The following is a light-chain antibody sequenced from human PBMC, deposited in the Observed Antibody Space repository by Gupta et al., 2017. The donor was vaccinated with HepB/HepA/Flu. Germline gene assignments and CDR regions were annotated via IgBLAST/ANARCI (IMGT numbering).Light chain of an antibody. CDR3: STYTVSTPVI. Sequence: QSALTQPASVSGSPGQSITISCTGTSSDVGGYNSVSWYQQHPGKAPSLMIYDVSNRPSGVSNRFSGSKSGNTASLTISGLQAEDEADYYCSTYTVSTPVIFGGGTKLTVL. J-gene: IGLJ2*01. V-gene: IGLV2-14*03. CDR2: DVS. CDR1: SSDVGGYNS.